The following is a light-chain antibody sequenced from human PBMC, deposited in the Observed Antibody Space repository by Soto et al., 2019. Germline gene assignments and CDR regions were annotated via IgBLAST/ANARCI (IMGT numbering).Light chain of an antibody. CDR2: GPH. CDR3: QQYAQSPGT. J-gene: IGKJ1*01. CDR1: QSISSAY. Sequence: EIVLTQSPGILSLSPGERATLSCRASQSISSAYIAWYQQKPGQTPRLLIYGPHTRAAGIPDRFSGSGSGTDFTLTINRLEPEDFAVYYCQQYAQSPGTFGQGTKV. V-gene: IGKV3-20*01.